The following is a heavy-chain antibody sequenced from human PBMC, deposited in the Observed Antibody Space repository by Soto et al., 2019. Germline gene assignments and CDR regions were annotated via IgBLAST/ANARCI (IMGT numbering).Heavy chain of an antibody. J-gene: IGHJ3*02. CDR2: IKQDGSEK. D-gene: IGHD2-2*02. V-gene: IGHV3-7*01. CDR1: GFTFSSYW. CDR3: ARDLLQLVYPDAFDI. Sequence: EVQLVESGGGLVQPGGSLRLSCAASGFTFSSYWRSWVRQAPGKGLEWVANIKQDGSEKYYVDSVKGRFTISRDNAKNSLYLQMNSLRAEDTAVYYCARDLLQLVYPDAFDIWGQGTMVTVSS.